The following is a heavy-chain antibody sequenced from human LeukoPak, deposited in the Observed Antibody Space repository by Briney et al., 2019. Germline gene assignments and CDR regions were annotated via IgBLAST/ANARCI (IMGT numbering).Heavy chain of an antibody. Sequence: SETLSLTCTVSGGSINDYYWSWIRQSPGKGLEWIGYIYYTGSTKYNPSVQSRVTISVDTSKNQFSLNLRSVTSADTAVYFCTRVSIHGDSDYWGQGTLVTVSS. J-gene: IGHJ4*02. CDR1: GGSINDYY. V-gene: IGHV4-59*01. CDR3: TRVSIHGDSDY. CDR2: IYYTGST.